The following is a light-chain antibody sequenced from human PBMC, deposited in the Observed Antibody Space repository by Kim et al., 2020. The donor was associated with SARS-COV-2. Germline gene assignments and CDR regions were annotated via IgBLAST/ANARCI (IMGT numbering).Light chain of an antibody. J-gene: IGKJ2*01. CDR3: QQYGSSP. V-gene: IGKV3-20*01. CDR1: QSVSSGY. Sequence: EIVLTQSPGTLSLSPGERATLSCRASQSVSSGYLAWYQQKPGQAPRLLIYGASSRATGIPDRFSGSGSGTDFTLTISRLEPEDFAVYYCQQYGSSPFGQGTKLEI. CDR2: GAS.